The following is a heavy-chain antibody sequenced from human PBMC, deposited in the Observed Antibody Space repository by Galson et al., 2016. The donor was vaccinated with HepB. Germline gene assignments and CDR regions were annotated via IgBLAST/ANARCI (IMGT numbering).Heavy chain of an antibody. CDR1: RFTFSSYG. CDR2: IWDDGSQK. Sequence: SLRLSCAASRFTFSSYGFHWVRQAPGKGLEWVAVIWDDGSQKYYADSVKGRFTISRDNSKNTLYLQTNSLRAEDTAVYYCARDNYGLDVWGQGTTVTVSS. V-gene: IGHV3-33*01. J-gene: IGHJ6*02. CDR3: ARDNYGLDV.